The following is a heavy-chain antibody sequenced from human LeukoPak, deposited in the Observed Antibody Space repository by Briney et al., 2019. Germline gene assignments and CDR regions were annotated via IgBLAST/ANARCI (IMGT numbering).Heavy chain of an antibody. V-gene: IGHV2-5*02. CDR2: IYWDDDK. CDR3: AHRLGCSSISCYSAWFDP. J-gene: IGHJ5*02. Sequence: SGPTLVKPTQTLTLTCTFSGLSLSTSGAGMGLIRQPPGKALECLTLIYWDDDKRYSPTLKSRLTITKDTSKNQVVLTMSNMDPVDTATDYCAHRLGCSSISCYSAWFDPWGQGTLVTVAS. D-gene: IGHD2-2*01. CDR1: GLSLSTSGAG.